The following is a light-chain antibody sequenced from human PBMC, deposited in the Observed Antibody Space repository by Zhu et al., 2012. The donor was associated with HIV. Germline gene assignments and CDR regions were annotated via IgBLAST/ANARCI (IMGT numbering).Light chain of an antibody. CDR2: GAS. CDR3: QQYGSSPLT. CDR1: QSLSSTY. J-gene: IGKJ4*01. Sequence: SQSLSSTYLAWYQQKPGQAPRLLIYGASNRATGIPDRFSGSGPGIPDRFSASGSGTDFTLTISRLEPEDFAVYYCQQYGSSPLTFGGGTKVEI. V-gene: IGKV3-20*01.